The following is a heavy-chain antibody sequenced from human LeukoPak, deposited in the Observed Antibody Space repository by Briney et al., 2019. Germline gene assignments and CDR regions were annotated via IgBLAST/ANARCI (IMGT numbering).Heavy chain of an antibody. CDR2: ISGSGGST. CDR1: GFTFSSCA. Sequence: PGGSLRLSCAASGFTFSSCAMSWVRQAPGKGLEWVSAISGSGGSTYYADSVKGRFTISRDNSKNTLYLQMDSLRAEDTAVYYCAKDSGDSSGSYWYFDLWGRGTLVTVSS. V-gene: IGHV3-23*01. CDR3: AKDSGDSSGSYWYFDL. D-gene: IGHD3-22*01. J-gene: IGHJ2*01.